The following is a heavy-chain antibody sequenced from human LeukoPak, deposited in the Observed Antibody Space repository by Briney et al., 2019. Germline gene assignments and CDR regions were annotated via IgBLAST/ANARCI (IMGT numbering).Heavy chain of an antibody. V-gene: IGHV3-15*07. Sequence: GGSLRLSCSASGLTVTNAWMNWVRQAPGEGLDWVGRIASKTDGGATDYAAPVKGRFTISRDDSKSTLNLQMNSLKTEDTAVYYCTTGIRGDWGQGTLVTVSS. CDR2: IASKTDGGAT. CDR3: TTGIRGD. CDR1: GLTVTNAW. D-gene: IGHD3-10*01. J-gene: IGHJ4*02.